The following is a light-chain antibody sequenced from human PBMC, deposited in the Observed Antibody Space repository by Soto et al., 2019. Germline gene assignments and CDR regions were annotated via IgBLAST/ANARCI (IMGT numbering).Light chain of an antibody. CDR2: GAS. CDR3: QHYGSPLT. J-gene: IGKJ4*01. Sequence: EIVLTQSPGTLSLSPGGRATLSCRASQSVRSSYLAWYQQRPGQAPRLLILGASFRATGIPDRFSGSGSGTDFTLTISRLEPEEFEVYYCQHYGSPLTFGGGTKVEIK. V-gene: IGKV3-20*01. CDR1: QSVRSSY.